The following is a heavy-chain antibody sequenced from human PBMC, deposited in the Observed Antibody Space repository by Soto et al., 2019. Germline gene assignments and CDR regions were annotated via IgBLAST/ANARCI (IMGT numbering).Heavy chain of an antibody. CDR2: IYTTGAT. V-gene: IGHV4-4*07. CDR1: GDSITRNY. J-gene: IGHJ5*02. Sequence: QVQLQESGPGLVKPAATLSLTCSVSGDSITRNYWRWLRQPAGGGLEWIGRIYTTGATKYNSSLKSRVSRSVDTSKNQFSLRLTSVTAADTAVYFCAMTVIALRPYLDPWGQGLLVTVSS. D-gene: IGHD6-6*01. CDR3: AMTVIALRPYLDP.